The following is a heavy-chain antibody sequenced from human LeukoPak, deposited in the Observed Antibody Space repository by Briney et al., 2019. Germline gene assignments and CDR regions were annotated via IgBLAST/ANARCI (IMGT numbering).Heavy chain of an antibody. Sequence: QTGGSLRLSCAASGFTFSSYWMHWVRQAPGKGLVWVSRINSDGSSTSYADSVKGRFTISRDNAKNTLYLQMNSLRAEDTAVYYCARDHLSSGSSPDYYYYYYMDVWGKGTTVTISS. D-gene: IGHD6-19*01. V-gene: IGHV3-74*01. J-gene: IGHJ6*03. CDR2: INSDGSST. CDR3: ARDHLSSGSSPDYYYYYYMDV. CDR1: GFTFSSYW.